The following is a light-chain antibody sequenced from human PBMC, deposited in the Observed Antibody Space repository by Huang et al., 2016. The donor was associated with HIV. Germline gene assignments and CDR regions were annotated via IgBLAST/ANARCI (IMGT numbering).Light chain of an antibody. CDR1: QDISNY. V-gene: IGKV1-33*01. J-gene: IGKJ5*01. CDR2: DAS. Sequence: DIQMTQSPSSLSASVGDRVTITCQASQDISNYLNWYQQKPGKAPKLLIYDASNLETGVPSRFSGSGSATDFTLTISSLQPEDIATYYCQQYGNLPITFGQGTRLEIK. CDR3: QQYGNLPIT.